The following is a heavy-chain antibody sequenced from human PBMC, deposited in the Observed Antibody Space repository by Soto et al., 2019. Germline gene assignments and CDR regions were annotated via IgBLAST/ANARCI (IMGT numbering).Heavy chain of an antibody. CDR3: ARLNPITGLGY. J-gene: IGHJ4*02. CDR1: GGSISSYY. D-gene: IGHD3-16*01. Sequence: QVQLQEPGPGLVKPSETLSLTCTVSGGSISSYYWSWIRQPPGKGLEWIGYIYYSGSTNYNPSLKSRVTISVDTSKNQFSLKLSSVTAADTAVYYCARLNPITGLGYWGQGTLVTVSS. V-gene: IGHV4-59*01. CDR2: IYYSGST.